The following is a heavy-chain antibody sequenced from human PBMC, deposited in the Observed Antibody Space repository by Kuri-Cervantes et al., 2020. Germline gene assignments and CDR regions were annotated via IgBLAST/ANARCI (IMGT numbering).Heavy chain of an antibody. J-gene: IGHJ2*01. CDR2: ISYDGSNK. V-gene: IGHV3-30-3*01. D-gene: IGHD5-24*01. CDR3: ARGCRDDYNNYWYFDL. Sequence: GESLKISCAASGFTFSSYAMHWVRQAPGKGLEWVAVISYDGSNKYYADSVKSRFTISRDNSKNTLYLQLNSLRAEDTAAYYCARGCRDDYNNYWYFDLWGRGTLVTVSS. CDR1: GFTFSSYA.